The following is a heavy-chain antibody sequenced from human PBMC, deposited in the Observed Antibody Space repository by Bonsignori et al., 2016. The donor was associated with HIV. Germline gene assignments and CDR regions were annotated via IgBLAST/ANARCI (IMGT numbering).Heavy chain of an antibody. CDR1: GFAFSRYS. CDR3: ARDLGVTGADDL. J-gene: IGHJ5*02. D-gene: IGHD1-26*01. CDR2: IGGVNDNI. Sequence: ESLKISCAASGFAFSRYSMTWVRQAPGKGLEWVSYIGGVNDNIYYAGSVKGRFTISRDNAKNSLFLQMNSLRDEDTGVYYCARDLGVTGADDLWGQGTRSPSPQ. V-gene: IGHV3-48*02.